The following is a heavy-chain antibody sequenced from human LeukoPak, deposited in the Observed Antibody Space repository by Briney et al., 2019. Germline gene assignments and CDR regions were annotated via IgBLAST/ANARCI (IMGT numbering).Heavy chain of an antibody. Sequence: SSVKVSCKASGYTFTSYDINWVRQATGQGLEWMGWMNPNSCNTGYAQKFQGRVTITRNTSISTAYMEPSSLRSEDTAVYYCARTRLVRGVIRHFDYWGQGTLVTVSS. CDR1: GYTFTSYD. CDR3: ARTRLVRGVIRHFDY. V-gene: IGHV1-8*03. D-gene: IGHD3-10*01. CDR2: MNPNSCNT. J-gene: IGHJ4*02.